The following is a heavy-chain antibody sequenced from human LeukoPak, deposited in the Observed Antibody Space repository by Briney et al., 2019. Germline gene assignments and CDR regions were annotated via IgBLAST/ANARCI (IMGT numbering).Heavy chain of an antibody. CDR3: ARTGVLDYLYYFDY. Sequence: SETLSLTCTVSGYSISSGYFWGWIRQPPGKGLEWIGSIYHGGSTFYNPSLKSRVTISEDTSKNQFSLRLTSVTAADTAVYYCARTGVLDYLYYFDYWGQGTLVTVSS. J-gene: IGHJ4*02. D-gene: IGHD2-2*03. CDR1: GYSISSGYF. V-gene: IGHV4-38-2*02. CDR2: IYHGGST.